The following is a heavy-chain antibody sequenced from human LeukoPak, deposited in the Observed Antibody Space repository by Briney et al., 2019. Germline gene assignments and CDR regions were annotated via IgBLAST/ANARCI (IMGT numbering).Heavy chain of an antibody. CDR2: IYSGGST. Sequence: GGSLRLSCAASGFTVSSNYMSWVRQAPGKGLEWVSVIYSGGSTYYADSVKGRFTISRDNSKNTLYLQMNSLRAEDTAVYYCAREVGYDSSGYLDYWGQGTLVTVSS. V-gene: IGHV3-53*01. D-gene: IGHD3-22*01. J-gene: IGHJ4*02. CDR1: GFTVSSNY. CDR3: AREVGYDSSGYLDY.